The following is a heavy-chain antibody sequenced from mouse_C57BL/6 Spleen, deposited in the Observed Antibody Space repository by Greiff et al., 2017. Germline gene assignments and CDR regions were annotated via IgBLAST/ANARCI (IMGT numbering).Heavy chain of an antibody. J-gene: IGHJ2*01. D-gene: IGHD2-1*01. CDR1: GFSLTSYA. CDR3: ARNLRGNYFFDY. CDR2: IWTGGGT. Sequence: VHLVESGPGLVAPSQSLSITCTVPGFSLTSYAISWVRQPPGKGLEWLGVIWTGGGTHYNSALKSRLSISKDNSKSQVFLKMNSLQTDDTARYYCARNLRGNYFFDYWGQGATLTASS. V-gene: IGHV2-9-1*01.